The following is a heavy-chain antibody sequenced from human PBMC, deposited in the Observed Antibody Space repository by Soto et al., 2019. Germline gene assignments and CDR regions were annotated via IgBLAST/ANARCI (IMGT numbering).Heavy chain of an antibody. CDR1: GFTFSSYE. CDR2: ISSSGSPI. Sequence: EVQLVESGGGLVQPGGSLRLSCAASGFTFSSYEMNWVRQAPGKGLEWVSYISSSGSPIYYADSVKGRFTISRDNAKNSLYLQMNSLRAEDTAVYYCARLFHATYYYDRSLDYWGQGTLVTVSS. J-gene: IGHJ4*02. V-gene: IGHV3-48*03. D-gene: IGHD3-22*01. CDR3: ARLFHATYYYDRSLDY.